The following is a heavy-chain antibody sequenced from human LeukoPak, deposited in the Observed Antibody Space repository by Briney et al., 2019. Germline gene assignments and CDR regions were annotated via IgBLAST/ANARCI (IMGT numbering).Heavy chain of an antibody. V-gene: IGHV3-11*06. CDR2: ISSSSSYT. CDR3: ASGYGDPFDY. Sequence: PGGSLRLSCAASGFTFSDYYMSWIRQAPGKGLEWVSYISSSSSYTNYADSVKGRFTISGDNAKNSLYLQMNSLRAEDTAVYYCASGYGDPFDYWGQGTLVTVSS. CDR1: GFTFSDYY. D-gene: IGHD5-12*01. J-gene: IGHJ4*02.